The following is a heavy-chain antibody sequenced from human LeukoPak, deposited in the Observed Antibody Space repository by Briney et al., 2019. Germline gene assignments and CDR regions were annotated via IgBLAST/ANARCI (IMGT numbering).Heavy chain of an antibody. Sequence: ASVKVSCKASGYTFTSYYIHWVRQAPGQGLEWMGIINPSGGSTTYAQKFQGRVTMTRDTFTSTVYMELSSLRSEDTAVYYCARDTEDFDYWGQGTLVTVSS. CDR3: ARDTEDFDY. CDR2: INPSGGST. J-gene: IGHJ4*02. V-gene: IGHV1-46*01. CDR1: GYTFTSYY.